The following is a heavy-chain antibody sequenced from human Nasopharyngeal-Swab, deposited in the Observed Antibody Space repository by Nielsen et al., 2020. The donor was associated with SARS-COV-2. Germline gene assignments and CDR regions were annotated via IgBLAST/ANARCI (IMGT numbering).Heavy chain of an antibody. Sequence: SETLSLTCSVSGASLTSGNYYWSWIRQHPGKGLEWIGYISYTGNTFCNPSLQSRVSISVDKSKDQFSLKLTSLTAADTAVYYYAALGSSLNWFDPWGQGSLVTVSS. CDR3: AALGSSLNWFDP. CDR1: GASLTSGNYY. V-gene: IGHV4-31*03. D-gene: IGHD3-10*01. CDR2: ISYTGNT. J-gene: IGHJ5*02.